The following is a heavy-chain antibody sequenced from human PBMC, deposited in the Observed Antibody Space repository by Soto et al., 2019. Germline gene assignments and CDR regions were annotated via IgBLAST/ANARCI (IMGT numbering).Heavy chain of an antibody. D-gene: IGHD6-19*01. CDR1: GGSISSGGYY. Sequence: QVQLQESGPGLVKPSQTLSPTCTVSGGSISSGGYYWSWIRQHPGKGLEWIGYIYYSGSTYYNPSLKSRVTISVDTSKNQFSLKLSSVTAADTAVYYCARGIAVAGIMGNWFDPWGQGTLVTVSS. CDR2: IYYSGST. J-gene: IGHJ5*02. CDR3: ARGIAVAGIMGNWFDP. V-gene: IGHV4-31*03.